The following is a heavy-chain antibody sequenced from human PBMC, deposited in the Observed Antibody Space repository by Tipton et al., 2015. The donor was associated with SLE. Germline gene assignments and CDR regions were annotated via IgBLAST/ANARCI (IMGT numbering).Heavy chain of an antibody. V-gene: IGHV4-61*09. Sequence: TLSLTCSVSGGSISSGRYYWSWIRQPAGKGLEWIGHIYTSGSTNYNPSLKSRVTISVDTSKNQFSLKLSSVTAADTAVYYCARDYYDFWSGSLYYFDYWGQGTLVTVSS. CDR1: GGSISSGRYY. D-gene: IGHD3-3*01. CDR3: ARDYYDFWSGSLYYFDY. CDR2: IYTSGST. J-gene: IGHJ4*02.